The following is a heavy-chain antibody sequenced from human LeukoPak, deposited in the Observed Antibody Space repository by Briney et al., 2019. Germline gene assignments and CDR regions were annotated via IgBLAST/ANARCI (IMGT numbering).Heavy chain of an antibody. D-gene: IGHD1-26*01. Sequence: GFLRLSCAVSGFTFSGFAMSWVRRTPGKGLEWVSGISGSGDNTLYADSVKGRFTISRDNSKNTLYLEMNSLRAEDTAIYYCAKMKGHPLPKYYMDVWGHGTTVTVSS. J-gene: IGHJ6*01. V-gene: IGHV3-23*01. CDR1: GFTFSGFA. CDR3: AKMKGHPLPKYYMDV. CDR2: ISGSGDNT.